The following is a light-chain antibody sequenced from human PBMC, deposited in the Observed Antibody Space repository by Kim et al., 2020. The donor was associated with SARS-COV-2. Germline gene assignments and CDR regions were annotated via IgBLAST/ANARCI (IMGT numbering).Light chain of an antibody. CDR3: QHYIRFPYT. CDR1: RIINTY. V-gene: IGKV1-5*03. J-gene: IGKJ2*01. Sequence: AVGGDGVASACRASRIINTYLAWYQQKPGKAPNLLIYQASSLRIGVPSRFSGSGSGAEFTLTISSLQPDDFATYYCQHYIRFPYTFGQGTKLEI. CDR2: QAS.